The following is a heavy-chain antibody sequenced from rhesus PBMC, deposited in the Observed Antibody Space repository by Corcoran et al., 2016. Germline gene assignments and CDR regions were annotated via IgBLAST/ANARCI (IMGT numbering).Heavy chain of an antibody. CDR1: GGSLSDSYY. CDR2: LYGSGGST. CDR3: ARARGGNDLVY. V-gene: IGHV4-106*01. D-gene: IGHD1-14*01. J-gene: IGHJ4*01. Sequence: QVQLQESGPGLVKPSETLSLTCAVSGGSLSDSYYWSWIRQPPGKGLVWIGYLYGSGGSTYYNPSLKSRVTISTDTSKTQFSLKLSSVTAADTAVYYCARARGGNDLVYWGQGVLVTVSS.